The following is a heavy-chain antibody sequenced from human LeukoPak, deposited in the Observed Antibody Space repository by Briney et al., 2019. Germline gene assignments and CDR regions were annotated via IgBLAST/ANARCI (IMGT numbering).Heavy chain of an antibody. CDR1: GFTFSNYW. D-gene: IGHD3-22*01. Sequence: GGSLRLSCGASGFTFSNYWMSWVRQAPGKGLEWVAHIHQNGNEKYYVDSVKGRFSISRDNARDSLYLQMNSLRVEDTAVYYCARGAPWDCSGSSCSLFDYWGQGTLVTVSS. V-gene: IGHV3-7*03. J-gene: IGHJ4*02. CDR2: IHQNGNEK. CDR3: ARGAPWDCSGSSCSLFDY.